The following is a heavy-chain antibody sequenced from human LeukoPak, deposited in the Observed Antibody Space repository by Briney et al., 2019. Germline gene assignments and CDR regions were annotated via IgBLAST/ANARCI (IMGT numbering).Heavy chain of an antibody. CDR2: ISGSGGST. J-gene: IGHJ4*02. CDR1: GFTFRGYA. D-gene: IGHD3-3*01. CDR3: AKDGGFLEWLPDPFDY. Sequence: GGSLNLSFEAPGFTFRGYARSWVRRAPGRGLRWVSAISGSGGSTYYADSVKGRFTISRDNSKNTLYLQMNSLRAEDTAVYYCAKDGGFLEWLPDPFDYWGQGTLVTVSS. V-gene: IGHV3-23*01.